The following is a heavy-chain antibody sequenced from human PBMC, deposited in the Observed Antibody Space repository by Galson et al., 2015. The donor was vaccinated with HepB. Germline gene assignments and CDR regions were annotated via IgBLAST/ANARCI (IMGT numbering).Heavy chain of an antibody. CDR3: ATHSGPHGSGD. CDR1: GFTFSNAW. Sequence: SLRLSCAASGFTFSNAWLDWVRQAPGKGPDWVGLIKSKTDGGTTDYAAPVKGRFTISRDDSKNTLYLQMNSLKTEDTAIYYCATHSGPHGSGDWGQGTLVTVSS. CDR2: IKSKTDGGTT. D-gene: IGHD3-10*01. J-gene: IGHJ4*02. V-gene: IGHV3-15*01.